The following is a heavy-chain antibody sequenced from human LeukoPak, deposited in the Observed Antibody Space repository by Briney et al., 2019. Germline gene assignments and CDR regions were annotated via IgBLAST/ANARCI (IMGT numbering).Heavy chain of an antibody. CDR2: ISGDGTIK. CDR1: GFPFSSYW. CDR3: VNFDFWSDSGSDF. D-gene: IGHD3-3*01. Sequence: GGSLRLSCEPSGFPFSSYWMLWVRQAPGKGLVWVSRISGDGTIKTYADFVRGRFTISRDNTKNILYLQMNSLRVEDTAIYYCVNFDFWSDSGSDFWGQGTLVTVSS. V-gene: IGHV3-74*03. J-gene: IGHJ4*02.